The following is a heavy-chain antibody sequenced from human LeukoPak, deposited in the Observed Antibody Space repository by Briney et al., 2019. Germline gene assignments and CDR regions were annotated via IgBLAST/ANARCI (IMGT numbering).Heavy chain of an antibody. CDR3: AKVLRRYCSGGSCYGMDV. Sequence: GGSLRLSCAASGFTFSSYGMHWVRQAPGKGLEGVAVISYDGSNKYYADSVKGRFTISRDNSKNTLYLQMNSLRAEDTAVYYCAKVLRRYCSGGSCYGMDVWGQGTTVTVSS. D-gene: IGHD2-15*01. CDR2: ISYDGSNK. J-gene: IGHJ6*02. CDR1: GFTFSSYG. V-gene: IGHV3-30*18.